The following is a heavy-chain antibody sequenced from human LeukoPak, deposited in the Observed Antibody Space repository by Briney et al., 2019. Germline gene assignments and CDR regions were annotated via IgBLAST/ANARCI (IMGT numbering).Heavy chain of an antibody. V-gene: IGHV4-59*01. D-gene: IGHD3-10*01. CDR2: IDDSGNT. CDR1: AGSISRYY. Sequence: SENLSLTCAVSAGSISRYYWSWIRRPPGKGLEWIDYIDDSGNTNYNPSLKSQVTISVDKSKNQFSLKLSFVTAADTAMYYCARSDYHNSGSHTVFDAFDIWGQGTRVTVSS. J-gene: IGHJ3*02. CDR3: ARSDYHNSGSHTVFDAFDI.